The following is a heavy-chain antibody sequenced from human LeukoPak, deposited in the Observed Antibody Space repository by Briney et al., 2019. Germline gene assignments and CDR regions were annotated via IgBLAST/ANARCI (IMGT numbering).Heavy chain of an antibody. CDR1: GFALRGYW. CDR2: TKPDGSDT. J-gene: IGHJ5*02. V-gene: IGHV3-7*04. Sequence: GRSLRLSCAASGFALRGYWMSWVRQTPGKGLEWVANTKPDGSDTYYVDFVKGRFTISRDNAKNSLDLQMSSLRAEDTAVYYCVRGHGWFDPWGQGTLVTVSA. CDR3: VRGHGWFDP.